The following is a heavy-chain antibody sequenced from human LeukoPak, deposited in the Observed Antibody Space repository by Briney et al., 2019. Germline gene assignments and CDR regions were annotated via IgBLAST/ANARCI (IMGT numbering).Heavy chain of an antibody. V-gene: IGHV1-18*01. CDR3: AREHYYDSSGYSFVYYGMDV. CDR1: GYTFTSYG. D-gene: IGHD3-22*01. Sequence: GASVKVSCKASGYTFTSYGISWVRQAPGQGLEWMGWLSAYNGNTNYAQKLQGRVTMTTDTSTSTAYMELRSLRSDDTAVYYCAREHYYDSSGYSFVYYGMDVWGQGTTVTVSS. CDR2: LSAYNGNT. J-gene: IGHJ6*02.